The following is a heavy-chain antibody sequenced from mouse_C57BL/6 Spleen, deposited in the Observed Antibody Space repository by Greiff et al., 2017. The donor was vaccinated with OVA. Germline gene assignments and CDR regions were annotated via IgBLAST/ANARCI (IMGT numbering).Heavy chain of an antibody. V-gene: IGHV1-80*01. CDR1: GYAFSSYW. CDR2: IYPGDGDT. D-gene: IGHD2-5*01. Sequence: QVQLQQSGAELVKPGASVKISCKASGYAFSSYWMNWVKQRPGKGLEWIGQIYPGDGDTNYNGKFKGKATLTADNSSSTAYMQLSSLTSEDSAVYFCARREAYYSNYYYFDYWGQGTTLTVSS. CDR3: ARREAYYSNYYYFDY. J-gene: IGHJ2*01.